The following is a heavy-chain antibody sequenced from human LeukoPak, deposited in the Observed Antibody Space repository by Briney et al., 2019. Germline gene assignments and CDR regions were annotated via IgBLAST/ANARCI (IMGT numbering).Heavy chain of an antibody. Sequence: GGSLRLSCAASGFTFSSYAMGWVRQAPGKGLEWLSAITGTGGVTYYADSVKGRFTISRDSSKTTLYLQMNSLRAEDTAVYYCVKEVSGSGSYYGGNDYWGQGTLVIVSS. CDR2: ITGTGGVT. D-gene: IGHD3-10*01. CDR1: GFTFSSYA. CDR3: VKEVSGSGSYYGGNDY. V-gene: IGHV3-23*01. J-gene: IGHJ4*02.